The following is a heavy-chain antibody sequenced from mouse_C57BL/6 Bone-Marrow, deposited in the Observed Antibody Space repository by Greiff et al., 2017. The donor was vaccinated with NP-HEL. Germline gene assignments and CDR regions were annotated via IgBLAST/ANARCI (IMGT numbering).Heavy chain of an antibody. V-gene: IGHV3-1*01. Sequence: EVKLMESGPGMVKPSQSLSLTCTVTGYSITSCYDCHGNRNFPGNKRECVGYKRYSGSTNYNQYFKSRISITHDTSTNTFFLKLNSVTTEDTATYYAASAPDYYGSSYGWYFDVWGTGTTVTVSS. D-gene: IGHD1-1*01. J-gene: IGHJ1*03. CDR2: KRYSGST. CDR3: ASAPDYYGSSYGWYFDV. CDR1: GYSITSCYD.